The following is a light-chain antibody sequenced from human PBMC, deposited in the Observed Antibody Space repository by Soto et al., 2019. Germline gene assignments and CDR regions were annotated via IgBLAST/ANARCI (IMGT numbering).Light chain of an antibody. CDR1: SSDVGGYNS. CDR2: DVS. J-gene: IGLJ2*01. Sequence: QSALTQPRSVSGSPGQSVTISCTGTSSDVGGYNSVSWYQQHPGKAPKLMIYDVSKRPAGVPDRFSGSKSGNTASLTISGFQAEDEAHYYCCSYAGSYTLVFGGGTKVTVL. V-gene: IGLV2-11*01. CDR3: CSYAGSYTLV.